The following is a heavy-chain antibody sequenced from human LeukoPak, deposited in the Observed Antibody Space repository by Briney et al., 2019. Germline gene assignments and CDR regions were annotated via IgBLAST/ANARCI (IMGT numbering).Heavy chain of an antibody. V-gene: IGHV3-7*03. J-gene: IGHJ4*02. Sequence: PGGSLRLSCAGSGLTLSRSWMSWVRQAPGKGLQWVANIKEDESEKDYVDSVKGRFTISRGDAKNSLDLQMNSLRVEDTAVYYCAAYRGAHHKTFDYWGQGTLVTVSS. CDR3: AAYRGAHHKTFDY. CDR1: GLTLSRSW. D-gene: IGHD1-26*01. CDR2: IKEDESEK.